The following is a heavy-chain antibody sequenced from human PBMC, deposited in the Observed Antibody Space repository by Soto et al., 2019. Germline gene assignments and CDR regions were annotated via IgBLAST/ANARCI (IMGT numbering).Heavy chain of an antibody. CDR1: GYTFINHD. V-gene: IGHV1-8*01. D-gene: IGHD6-25*01. CDR3: ARGSGAGGLDWFDP. J-gene: IGHJ5*02. Sequence: QVQLVQSGAEVKKPGASVKVSCKASGYTFINHDINWVRQAPGQGLEWMGWMNAETGNAGYAQIFQGRVTMTRDTSINTAYMELSSLTSEDTAVYFCARGSGAGGLDWFDPWGQGTLGTVSS. CDR2: MNAETGNA.